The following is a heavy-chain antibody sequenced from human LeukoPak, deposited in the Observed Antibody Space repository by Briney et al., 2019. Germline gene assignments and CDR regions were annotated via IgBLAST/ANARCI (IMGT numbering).Heavy chain of an antibody. V-gene: IGHV1-46*01. CDR1: GYTLTELS. J-gene: IGHJ4*02. Sequence: ASVKVSCKVSGYTLTELSMHWVRQAPGQGLEWMGIINPSGGSTSYAQKFQGRVTMTRDTSTSTVYMELSSLRSEDTAVYYCARDAQVWELPFDYWGQGTLVTVSS. CDR2: INPSGGST. CDR3: ARDAQVWELPFDY. D-gene: IGHD1-26*01.